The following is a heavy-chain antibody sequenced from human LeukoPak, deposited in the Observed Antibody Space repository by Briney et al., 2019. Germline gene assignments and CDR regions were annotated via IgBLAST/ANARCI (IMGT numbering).Heavy chain of an antibody. CDR3: ARGLSGPYYYYYMDV. CDR1: GYTFTSHG. V-gene: IGHV1-18*01. Sequence: ASVKVSCKASGYTFTSHGISWVRQAPGQGLEWMGWISTYNGNTNCAQKLQGRVSMTTDTSTSTAYMDLRSLRSDDTAVYYCARGLSGPYYYYYMDVWGKGTTVTVSS. CDR2: ISTYNGNT. J-gene: IGHJ6*03. D-gene: IGHD2-15*01.